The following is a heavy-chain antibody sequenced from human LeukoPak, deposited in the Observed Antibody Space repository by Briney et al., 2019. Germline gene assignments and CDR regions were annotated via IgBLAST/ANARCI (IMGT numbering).Heavy chain of an antibody. J-gene: IGHJ4*02. CDR1: GGSISSYY. CDR2: IYYSGST. CDR3: ARDPYYGSGSY. Sequence: PSETLSLTCTVSGGSISSYYWGWIRQPPGKGLEWIGSIYYSGSTYYNPSLKSRVTISVDTSKNQFSLKLSSVTAADTAVYYCARDPYYGSGSYWGQGTLVTVSS. D-gene: IGHD3-10*01. V-gene: IGHV4-39*07.